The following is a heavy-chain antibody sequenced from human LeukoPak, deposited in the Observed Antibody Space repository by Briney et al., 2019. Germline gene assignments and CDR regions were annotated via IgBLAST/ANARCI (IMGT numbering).Heavy chain of an antibody. J-gene: IGHJ6*03. D-gene: IGHD1-7*01. CDR1: GFTFSSYG. Sequence: GGSLRLSCAASGFTFSSYGMHWVRQAPGKGLEWVAFIRYDGSNKYYADSVKGRFTFSRDNSKNTLYLQMNSLRAEDTAVYYCARVAANWNYNYYYYYYMDVWGKGTTVTVSS. CDR2: IRYDGSNK. V-gene: IGHV3-30*02. CDR3: ARVAANWNYNYYYYYYMDV.